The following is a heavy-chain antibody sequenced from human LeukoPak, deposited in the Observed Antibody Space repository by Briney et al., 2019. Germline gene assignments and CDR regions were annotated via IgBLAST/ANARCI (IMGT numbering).Heavy chain of an antibody. CDR1: GFTFSSYV. D-gene: IGHD2-15*01. CDR3: ARDPGYCSGGSCQYYYYMDV. V-gene: IGHV3-30*04. Sequence: GRSLRLSCAASGFTFSSYVMHWVRQAPGKGLEWVAIISYDGSNEYYADSVKGRFTISRDNAKNSLYLQMNSLRAEDTAVYYCARDPGYCSGGSCQYYYYMDVWGKGTTVTVSS. CDR2: ISYDGSNE. J-gene: IGHJ6*03.